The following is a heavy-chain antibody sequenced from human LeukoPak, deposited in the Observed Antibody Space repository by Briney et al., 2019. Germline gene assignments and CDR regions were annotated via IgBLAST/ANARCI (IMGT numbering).Heavy chain of an antibody. CDR2: ISGSGGST. CDR1: GFTFSSFA. V-gene: IGHV3-23*01. CDR3: ARPTVTIRGAFDI. D-gene: IGHD4-17*01. Sequence: GGSLTLSCPASGFTFSSFAMSWVRQAPGQGLEWVSAISGSGGSTYYAGSVKGRFTISRDNSKNTLYLQMNSLRAEDTPVYYCARPTVTIRGAFDICGQGTMVTVSS. J-gene: IGHJ3*02.